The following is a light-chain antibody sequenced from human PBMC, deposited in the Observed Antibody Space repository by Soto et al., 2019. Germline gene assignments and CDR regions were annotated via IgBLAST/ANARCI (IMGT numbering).Light chain of an antibody. CDR2: AAS. J-gene: IGKJ1*01. CDR3: QQSYSTPGT. V-gene: IGKV1-39*01. Sequence: DIQMTQSPSSLSSSVGDRVTITCGSSQSITFNLNWYQQKPGKAPKLLIFAASNLQSGVPSRFSGSGSGTDFTLTISSLQPEDFATYYCQQSYSTPGTFGQGTKVDIK. CDR1: QSITFN.